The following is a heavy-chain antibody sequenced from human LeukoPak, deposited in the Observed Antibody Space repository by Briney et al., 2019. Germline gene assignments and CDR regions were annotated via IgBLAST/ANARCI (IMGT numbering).Heavy chain of an antibody. CDR1: GGFISSGGYS. J-gene: IGHJ6*02. CDR2: IYHSGST. D-gene: IGHD1-26*01. CDR3: ARGWALGMDV. Sequence: SETLSLTCAVSGGFISSGGYSWSWIRQPPGKGLEWIGYIYHSGSTYYNPSLKSRVTISVDRSKNQFSLKLSSVTAADTAVYYCARGWALGMDVWGQGTTVTVSS. V-gene: IGHV4-30-2*01.